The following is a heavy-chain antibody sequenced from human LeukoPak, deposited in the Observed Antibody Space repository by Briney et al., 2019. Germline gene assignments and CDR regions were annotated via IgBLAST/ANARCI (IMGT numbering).Heavy chain of an antibody. D-gene: IGHD6-13*01. V-gene: IGHV4-31*03. CDR2: IYYSGST. Sequence: PSQTLSLTCTVSGASISDAAYYWSWIRQHPGEGLEWIGYIYYSGSTSYNPSLKSRVTISVDTSKNHFSLKLSSVTAADTAVYYCARLGGLAAAGTGYFDYWGQGTLVTVSS. CDR1: GASISDAAYY. J-gene: IGHJ4*02. CDR3: ARLGGLAAAGTGYFDY.